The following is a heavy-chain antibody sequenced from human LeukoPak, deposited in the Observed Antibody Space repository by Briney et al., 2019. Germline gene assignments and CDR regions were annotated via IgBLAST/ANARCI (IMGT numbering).Heavy chain of an antibody. V-gene: IGHV3-66*01. CDR1: GFTVSSNY. J-gene: IGHJ4*02. CDR3: ARDYYGSGSYYKYFDY. D-gene: IGHD3-10*01. Sequence: PGGSLRLSCAASGFTVSSNYMSWVRQAPGKGLEWVSVIYSGGSTYYADSVKGRFTISRDNSKNTLYLQMNSLRAEDTAVYYCARDYYGSGSYYKYFDYWGQGTLVTVSS. CDR2: IYSGGST.